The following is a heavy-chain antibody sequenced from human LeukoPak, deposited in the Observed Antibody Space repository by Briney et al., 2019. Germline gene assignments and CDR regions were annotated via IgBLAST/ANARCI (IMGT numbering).Heavy chain of an antibody. D-gene: IGHD2-2*01. CDR1: GDSISSGGYY. CDR3: ARDCSSTSCYLS. CDR2: ISDSGIT. J-gene: IGHJ4*02. V-gene: IGHV4-31*01. Sequence: PSQTLSLTCTVSGDSISSGGYYWTWIRQLPGKGLEWIVYISDSGITYYNPSLKSQITTSIDMSKNQFALRLSSVTAADTAVYYCARDCSSTSCYLSWGQGTLGTVSS.